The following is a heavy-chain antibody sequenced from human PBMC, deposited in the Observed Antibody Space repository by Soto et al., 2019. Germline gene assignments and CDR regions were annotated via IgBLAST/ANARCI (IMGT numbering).Heavy chain of an antibody. Sequence: ASVKVSCKASGGAFGRYSVSWVRQAPGQGLEWIGGVIPVFNTSNYSLKFQGRVAIFADLSTSTVFMELRSLRSEDTALYYCARGDEMTAVTIFEYWGQGTLVTVSS. CDR1: GGAFGRYS. V-gene: IGHV1-69*13. J-gene: IGHJ4*02. CDR2: VIPVFNTS. D-gene: IGHD4-17*01. CDR3: ARGDEMTAVTIFEY.